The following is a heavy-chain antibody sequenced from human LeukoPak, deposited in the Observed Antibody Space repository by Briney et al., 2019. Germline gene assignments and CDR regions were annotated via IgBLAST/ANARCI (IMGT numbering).Heavy chain of an antibody. D-gene: IGHD3-10*01. J-gene: IGHJ4*02. CDR3: VVDLSGSADY. V-gene: IGHV3-74*01. CDR2: TNEHGTII. CDR1: GFSFSNYW. Sequence: GGSLRLSCAASGFSFSNYWFHWVRQAPGEGLVWVSRTNEHGTIINYADSVKGRFTISRDNAKNTLYLQMNSLRTEDSALYYCVVDLSGSADYWGQGTLVAVSS.